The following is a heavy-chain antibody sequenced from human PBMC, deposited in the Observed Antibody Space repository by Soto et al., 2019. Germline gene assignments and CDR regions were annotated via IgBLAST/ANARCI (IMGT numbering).Heavy chain of an antibody. D-gene: IGHD3-10*01. Sequence: QVQLQESGPGLVKPSETLSLTCTVAGGSLTDHYWNWFRQSPGKGLHWIGYVYYSGGTNYNPSLKGRVTMSVDTSKNKFSLNLRSVTAADTAVYYCARGNYWKSSTLDIWGQGTMVSVSS. CDR1: GGSLTDHY. J-gene: IGHJ3*02. CDR3: ARGNYWKSSTLDI. V-gene: IGHV4-59*11. CDR2: VYYSGGT.